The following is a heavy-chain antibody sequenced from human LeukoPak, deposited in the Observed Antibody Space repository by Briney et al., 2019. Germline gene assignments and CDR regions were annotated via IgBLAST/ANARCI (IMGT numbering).Heavy chain of an antibody. V-gene: IGHV1-69*13. Sequence: SVKVSCKASGGTFSSYAISWVRQAHGQGLEWMGGIIPIFGTANYAQKFQGRVTITADESTSTAYMELSSLRSEDTAVYYCARRYYYDSSGYFDYWGQGTLVTVSS. CDR1: GGTFSSYA. CDR2: IIPIFGTA. CDR3: ARRYYYDSSGYFDY. D-gene: IGHD3-22*01. J-gene: IGHJ4*02.